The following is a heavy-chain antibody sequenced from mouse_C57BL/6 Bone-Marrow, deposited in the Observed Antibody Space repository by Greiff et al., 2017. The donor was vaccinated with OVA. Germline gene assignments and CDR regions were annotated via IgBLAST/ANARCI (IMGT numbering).Heavy chain of an antibody. Sequence: DVKLVESGGGLVQPGGSMKLSCVASGFTFSNYWMNWVRQSPEQGLEWVAQIRLKSDNSATPYAESVKGRFTISRDDSKSSVYLKMNNLRAEDTGIYYCTAPYYGSSPFAYWGQGTLVTVSA. J-gene: IGHJ3*01. V-gene: IGHV6-3*01. CDR1: GFTFSNYW. CDR3: TAPYYGSSPFAY. D-gene: IGHD1-1*01. CDR2: IRLKSDNSAT.